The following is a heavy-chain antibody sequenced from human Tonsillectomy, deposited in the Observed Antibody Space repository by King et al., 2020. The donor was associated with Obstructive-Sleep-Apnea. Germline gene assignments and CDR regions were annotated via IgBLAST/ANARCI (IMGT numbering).Heavy chain of an antibody. Sequence: VQLVESGGGLVKPGGSLRLSCAVSEFTFSDYYINLIRQAPGKVLVWVSYISRSGYNIYYADSVQGLFTLSRDNAKSSLPLQMNTLRAEDTAVYYCARAAGNWYFDLWGRGTLVTVSS. CDR2: ISRSGYNI. V-gene: IGHV3-11*01. CDR3: ARAAGNWYFDL. CDR1: EFTFSDYY. D-gene: IGHD6-25*01. J-gene: IGHJ2*01.